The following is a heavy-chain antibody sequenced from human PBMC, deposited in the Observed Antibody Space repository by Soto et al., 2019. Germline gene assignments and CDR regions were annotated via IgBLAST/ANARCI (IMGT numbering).Heavy chain of an antibody. CDR2: IHPNSGGT. V-gene: IGHV1-2*02. Sequence: QVQLVQSGAEVKKPGASVKVSCKASGYTFTGYYMHWVRQAPGHGLEWMGWIHPNSGGTNYAQKFQGRVTMTRDTSISTAYMELSRLRSDDTAVYYCARDRLLVGEPLDYWGQGTLVTVSS. CDR3: ARDRLLVGEPLDY. CDR1: GYTFTGYY. D-gene: IGHD1-26*01. J-gene: IGHJ4*02.